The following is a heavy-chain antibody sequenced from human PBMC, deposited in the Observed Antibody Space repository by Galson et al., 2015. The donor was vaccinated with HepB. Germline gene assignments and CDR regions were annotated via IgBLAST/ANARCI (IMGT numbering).Heavy chain of an antibody. V-gene: IGHV1-24*01. CDR3: ALAPSIAAAWAFDI. CDR1: GYTLTELS. CDR2: FDPDDGET. J-gene: IGHJ3*02. D-gene: IGHD6-13*01. Sequence: SVKVSCKVSGYTLTELSMHWVRQAPGKGLEWMGGFDPDDGETIYAQKFQGRVTMTEDTSTDTAYMELSSLRSEDTAVYYCALAPSIAAAWAFDIWGQGTMVTVSS.